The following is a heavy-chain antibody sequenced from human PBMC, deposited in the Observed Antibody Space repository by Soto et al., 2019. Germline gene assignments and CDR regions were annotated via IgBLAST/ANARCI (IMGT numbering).Heavy chain of an antibody. Sequence: GASVKVSCKASGYTFTSYYMHWVRQAPGQGLEWMGIINPSGGSTSYAQKFQGRVTMSRDTSTSTVYMELSSLRSEDTAVYYCASQGVYDYVWGSYRYGSLDYWGQGTLVTVSS. CDR1: GYTFTSYY. J-gene: IGHJ4*02. D-gene: IGHD3-16*02. CDR3: ASQGVYDYVWGSYRYGSLDY. CDR2: INPSGGST. V-gene: IGHV1-46*01.